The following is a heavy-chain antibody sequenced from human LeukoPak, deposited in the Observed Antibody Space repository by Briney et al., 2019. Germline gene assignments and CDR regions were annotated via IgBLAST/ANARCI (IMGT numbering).Heavy chain of an antibody. V-gene: IGHV3-74*01. J-gene: IGHJ4*02. Sequence: GGSLRLSCAASGFSFSNYWMHWVRQAPGKGLVWVTRMNSDGSATFYADSVQGRFTISRDNAKNTLYLQINSLSGEYTAMYFCAKGPNYFDSWGQGTLVTVSS. CDR3: AKGPNYFDS. CDR2: MNSDGSAT. CDR1: GFSFSNYW.